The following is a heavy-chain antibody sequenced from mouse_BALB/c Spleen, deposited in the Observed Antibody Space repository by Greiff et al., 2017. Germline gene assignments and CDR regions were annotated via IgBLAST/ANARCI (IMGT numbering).Heavy chain of an antibody. V-gene: IGHV5-17*02. CDR2: ISSGSSTI. CDR3: AREYGNDYYAMDY. J-gene: IGHJ4*01. Sequence: EVKLMESGGGLVQPGGSRKLSCAASGFTFSSFGMHWVRQAPEKGLEWVAYISSGSSTIYYADTVKGRFTISRDNPKNTLFLQMTSLRSEDTAMYYCAREYGNDYYAMDYWGQGTSVTVSS. CDR1: GFTFSSFG. D-gene: IGHD2-10*02.